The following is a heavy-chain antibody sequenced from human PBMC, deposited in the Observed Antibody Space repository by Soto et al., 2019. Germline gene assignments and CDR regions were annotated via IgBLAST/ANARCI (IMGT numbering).Heavy chain of an antibody. D-gene: IGHD6-13*01. Sequence: QVQLVQSGAEVKRPGASVKVSCKTSGYTFNSYGISWVRQAPGQGLEWMGWINTYNGKTNYAQKLQGRVTMTTDTSTRTAYMEIRSLRSDDTAVYYCARERDRAAANNWGQGTLVTVSS. CDR2: INTYNGKT. J-gene: IGHJ4*02. CDR1: GYTFNSYG. V-gene: IGHV1-18*01. CDR3: ARERDRAAANN.